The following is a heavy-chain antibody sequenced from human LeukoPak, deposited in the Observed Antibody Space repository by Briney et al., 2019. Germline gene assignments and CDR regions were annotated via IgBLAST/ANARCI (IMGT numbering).Heavy chain of an antibody. CDR1: GGSISSYY. J-gene: IGHJ4*02. V-gene: IGHV4-4*07. CDR3: ARENSGSYREFDY. CDR2: IYTSGST. Sequence: SETLSLTCTVSGGSISSYYWSWIRQPAGKGLEWIGRIYTSGSTNYNASLKRRVSMSVDTSKHQFSLKLSSVTAADPAVFYCARENSGSYREFDYWGQGTLVTVSS. D-gene: IGHD1-26*01.